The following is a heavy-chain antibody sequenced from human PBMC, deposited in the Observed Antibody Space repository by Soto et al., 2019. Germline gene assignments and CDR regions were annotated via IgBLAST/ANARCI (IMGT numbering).Heavy chain of an antibody. CDR1: GGTFSSYA. V-gene: IGHV1-69*06. D-gene: IGHD6-25*01. Sequence: GASVKVSCKASGGTFSSYAISWVRQAPGQGLEWMGGIIPIFGTANYAQKFQGRVTITADKSTSTAYMELSSLRSEDTAVYYCARALKLGPSGLFDYWGQGPLVTVSS. CDR3: ARALKLGPSGLFDY. CDR2: IIPIFGTA. J-gene: IGHJ4*02.